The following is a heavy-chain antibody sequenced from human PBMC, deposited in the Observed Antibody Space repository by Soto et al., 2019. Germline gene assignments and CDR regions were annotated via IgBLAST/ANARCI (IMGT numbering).Heavy chain of an antibody. CDR2: FIPIFGTA. V-gene: IGHV1-69*13. J-gene: IGHJ6*03. CDR3: ARGGAYYDFWSGPAYYYYYMDV. Sequence: SVKVSCKASGGTFSSYAISWVRQAPGQGLEWMGGFIPIFGTANYAQKFQGRVTITADESTSTAYMELSSLRSEDTAVYYCARGGAYYDFWSGPAYYYYYMDVWGKGTTVTVSS. D-gene: IGHD3-3*01. CDR1: GGTFSSYA.